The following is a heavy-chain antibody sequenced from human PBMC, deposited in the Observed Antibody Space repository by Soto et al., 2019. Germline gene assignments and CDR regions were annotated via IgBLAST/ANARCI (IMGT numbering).Heavy chain of an antibody. D-gene: IGHD2-15*01. V-gene: IGHV3-30-3*01. J-gene: IGHJ4*02. CDR1: GFTFSSYA. Sequence: RLSCAASGFTFSSYAMHWVRQAPGKGLEWVAVISYDGSNKYYADSVKGRFTISRDNSKNTLYLQMNSLRAEDTAVYYCAREGIVVVVAAFDYWGQGTLVTVSS. CDR2: ISYDGSNK. CDR3: AREGIVVVVAAFDY.